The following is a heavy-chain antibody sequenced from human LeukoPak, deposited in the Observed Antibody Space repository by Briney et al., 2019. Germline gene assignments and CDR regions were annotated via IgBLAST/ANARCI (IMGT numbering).Heavy chain of an antibody. D-gene: IGHD1-26*01. CDR3: VRHYVLHIVGPSY. Sequence: SETLSLTCTVSGGSISSSSYYWGWIRQPPGKGLEWIGNIYYGETTSYNPSFKSRVTISVDSSKNQFSLKVNSVTAADTAMYFCVRHYVLHIVGPSYWGQGILVTVSS. V-gene: IGHV4-39*01. J-gene: IGHJ4*02. CDR1: GGSISSSSYY. CDR2: IYYGETT.